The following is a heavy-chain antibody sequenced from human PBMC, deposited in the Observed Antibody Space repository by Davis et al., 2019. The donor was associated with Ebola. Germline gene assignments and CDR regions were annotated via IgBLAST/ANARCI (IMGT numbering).Heavy chain of an antibody. V-gene: IGHV3-73*01. CDR2: IRSKANSYAT. CDR3: AKLGGGSSWYWFDY. Sequence: GGSLRLSCAASGFTFSGSAMHWVRQASGKGLEWVGRIRSKANSYATAYAASVKGRFTISSDNSKNTLYLQMNSLRAEDTAVYYCAKLGGGSSWYWFDYWGQGTLVTVSS. CDR1: GFTFSGSA. D-gene: IGHD6-13*01. J-gene: IGHJ4*02.